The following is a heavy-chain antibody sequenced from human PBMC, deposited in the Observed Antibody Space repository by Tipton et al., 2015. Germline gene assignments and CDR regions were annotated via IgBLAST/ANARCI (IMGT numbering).Heavy chain of an antibody. V-gene: IGHV4-61*01. CDR2: ISFSDTT. CDR1: GGSVSSGSYY. CDR3: ARDLEHGMDV. Sequence: TLSLTCTVSGGSVSSGSYYWSWIRQPPGKGLEWIGYISFSDTTHYNPSLKSRITISLNTSKNQFSLKMSSVTAADTAVYFCARDLEHGMDVWGQGTTVTV. J-gene: IGHJ6*02.